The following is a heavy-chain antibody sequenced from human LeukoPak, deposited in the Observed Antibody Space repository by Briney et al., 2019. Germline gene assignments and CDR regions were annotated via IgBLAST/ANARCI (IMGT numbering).Heavy chain of an antibody. CDR3: ARDLPFED. CDR1: GGTFSSYA. Sequence: SVKVSCKASGGTFSSYAISWVRQAPGQGLEWMGGIIPIFGTANYAQKFQGRITLTTDTSINTAYMELSRLRFDDTAVYYCARDLPFEDWGQGTLVTVSS. CDR2: IIPIFGTA. J-gene: IGHJ4*02. V-gene: IGHV1-69*05. D-gene: IGHD2/OR15-2a*01.